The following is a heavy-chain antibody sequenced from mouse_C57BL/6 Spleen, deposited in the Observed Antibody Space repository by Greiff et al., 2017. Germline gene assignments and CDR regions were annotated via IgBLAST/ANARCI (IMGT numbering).Heavy chain of an antibody. CDR2: ISNGGGST. V-gene: IGHV5-12*01. CDR3: ARGGIYYYGSSYEYAMDY. D-gene: IGHD1-1*01. Sequence: EVKLMESGGGLVQPGGSLKLSCAASGFTFSDYYMYWVRQTPEKRLEWVAYISNGGGSTYYPDTVKGRFTISRDNAKNTLYLQMSRLKSEDTAMYYCARGGIYYYGSSYEYAMDYWGQGTSVTVSS. CDR1: GFTFSDYY. J-gene: IGHJ4*01.